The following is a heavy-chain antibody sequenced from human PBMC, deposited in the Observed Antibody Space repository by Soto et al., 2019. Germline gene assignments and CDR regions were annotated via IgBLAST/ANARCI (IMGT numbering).Heavy chain of an antibody. CDR3: ARDDRGSDESY. V-gene: IGHV3-30-3*01. Sequence: QVQLVESGGGVVQPGRSLRLSCAASGFTFSNYAVHWVRQAPGKGLEWVALISYDGSNKDYADSVKGRFTISRDNSKNALDLQMDSLRVEDTAVYYFARDDRGSDESYWGQGTLVTVSS. D-gene: IGHD3-16*01. CDR1: GFTFSNYA. CDR2: ISYDGSNK. J-gene: IGHJ4*02.